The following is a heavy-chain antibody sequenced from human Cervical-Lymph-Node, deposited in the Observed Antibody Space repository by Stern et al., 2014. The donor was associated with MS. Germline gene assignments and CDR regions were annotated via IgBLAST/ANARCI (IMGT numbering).Heavy chain of an antibody. CDR3: AIVDVVAEGDI. J-gene: IGHJ3*02. Sequence: QLQLQESGPGLVKPSQTLSLTCTVSGGPISNGNYYWSWIRQYPGKGLEWMGYIFYTGSTYYNPSLESRITISIDTSKSQFTLKLRSVTAADTAVYYCAIVDVVAEGDIWGQGTMVTVSS. CDR1: GGPISNGNYY. CDR2: IFYTGST. V-gene: IGHV4-31*03. D-gene: IGHD2-21*01.